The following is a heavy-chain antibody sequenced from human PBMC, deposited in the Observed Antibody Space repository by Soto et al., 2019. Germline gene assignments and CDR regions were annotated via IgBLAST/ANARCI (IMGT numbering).Heavy chain of an antibody. CDR1: GFTFSSYA. Sequence: EVQLLESGGGLVQPGGSLRLSCAASGFTFSSYAMSWVRQAPGKGLEWVSAISGSGGSTYYADSVKGRFTISRDNSKNTLYMQMNRLRAEDTAVYYCAKDNWYSSSWYVAFDIWGQGTMVTVSS. CDR3: AKDNWYSSSWYVAFDI. D-gene: IGHD6-13*01. J-gene: IGHJ3*02. V-gene: IGHV3-23*01. CDR2: ISGSGGST.